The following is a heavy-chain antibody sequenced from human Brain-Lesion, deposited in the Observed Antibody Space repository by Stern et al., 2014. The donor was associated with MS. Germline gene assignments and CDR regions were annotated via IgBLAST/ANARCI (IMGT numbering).Heavy chain of an antibody. CDR2: IIPIFGTA. Sequence: VQLVQSGAEVKKPGSSVKVSCKASGGTFSSYAISWVRQAPGQGLEWMGGIIPIFGTANYAQKFQGRVTITADESTSTAYMELSSLRSEDTAVYYCARDLEEYCSGGSCYSDNWGQGTLGTVSS. V-gene: IGHV1-69*01. J-gene: IGHJ4*02. D-gene: IGHD2-15*01. CDR1: GGTFSSYA. CDR3: ARDLEEYCSGGSCYSDN.